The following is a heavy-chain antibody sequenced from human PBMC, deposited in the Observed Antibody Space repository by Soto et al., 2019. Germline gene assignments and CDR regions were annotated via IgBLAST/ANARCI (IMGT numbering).Heavy chain of an antibody. J-gene: IGHJ6*02. D-gene: IGHD5-18*01. V-gene: IGHV3-11*05. CDR2: ISSSSSYT. CDR1: GFTFSDYY. Sequence: PGGSLRLSCAASGFTFSDYYMSWIRQAPGKGLEWVSYISSSSSYTNYADSVKGRFTISRDNAKNSLYLQMNSLRAEDTAVYYCAREYSWVGARNYYGMDVWGQGTTVTVSS. CDR3: AREYSWVGARNYYGMDV.